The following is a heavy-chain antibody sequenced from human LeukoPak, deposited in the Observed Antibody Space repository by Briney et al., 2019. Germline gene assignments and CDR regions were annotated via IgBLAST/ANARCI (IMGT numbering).Heavy chain of an antibody. CDR3: ARGYSWIQLWKWWFDP. CDR1: GGSIRSSYYY. J-gene: IGHJ5*02. Sequence: SETLSLTCTVSGGSIRSSYYYWGWIRQPPGKGLEWIGSIYDSGSTNYNPSLKSRVTISVDTSKNQFSLKLSSVTAADTAVYYCARGYSWIQLWKWWFDPWGQGTLVAVSS. CDR2: IYDSGST. V-gene: IGHV4-39*07. D-gene: IGHD5-18*01.